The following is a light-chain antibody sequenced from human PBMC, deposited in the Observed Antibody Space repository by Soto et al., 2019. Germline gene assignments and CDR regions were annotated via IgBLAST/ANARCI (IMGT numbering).Light chain of an antibody. Sequence: QSALTQPASVSGSPGQSITVSCTGTSSDIGACNYVSWYQQHPGKAPKVIIYEVNNRPSGVSNRFSGSKSGNTASLTISGLQAEEEADYYCASFTTISTRVFGTGTKLTVL. CDR1: SSDIGACNY. CDR2: EVN. CDR3: ASFTTISTRV. J-gene: IGLJ1*01. V-gene: IGLV2-14*03.